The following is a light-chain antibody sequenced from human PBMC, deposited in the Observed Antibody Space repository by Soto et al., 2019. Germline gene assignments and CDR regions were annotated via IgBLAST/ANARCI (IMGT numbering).Light chain of an antibody. CDR2: GAS. Sequence: IQIAPPPPFRSASDSKRVTNSRRASQSVSTRLAWYQQKPGKASNVLIYGASSWAGGVPASPTGRLSRTEFTLPINSLQPDDFATYYCQQYSVYWTFGQGTKVDIK. CDR1: QSVSTR. V-gene: IGKV1-5*01. J-gene: IGKJ1*01. CDR3: QQYSVYWT.